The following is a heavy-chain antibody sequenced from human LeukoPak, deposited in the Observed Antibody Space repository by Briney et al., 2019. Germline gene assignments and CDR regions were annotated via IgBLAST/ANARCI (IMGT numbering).Heavy chain of an antibody. CDR3: ARCAFWSGHADWFDP. CDR1: GGSISSYY. Sequence: SETLSLTCTVSGGSISSYYWSWIRQPAGKGLEWIGRIYTSGSTNYNPSLRSRVTMSVDTSKNQFSLKLSSVTAADTAVHYCARCAFWSGHADWFDPWGQGTLVTVSS. V-gene: IGHV4-4*07. J-gene: IGHJ5*02. CDR2: IYTSGST. D-gene: IGHD3-3*01.